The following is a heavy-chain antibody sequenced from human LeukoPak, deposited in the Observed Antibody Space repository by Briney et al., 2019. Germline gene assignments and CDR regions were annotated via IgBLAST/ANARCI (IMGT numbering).Heavy chain of an antibody. Sequence: TPSETLSLTCSVSGGSISSHYWSWIRQPPGKGLEWIGYINYSGSTKYNPSLKSRVTISVDTSKNQFSLKLSSVTAADTAVYYCARGGTTVTPGLLWFDPWGQGTLVTVSS. CDR1: GGSISSHY. J-gene: IGHJ5*02. CDR2: INYSGST. CDR3: ARGGTTVTPGLLWFDP. D-gene: IGHD4-17*01. V-gene: IGHV4-59*11.